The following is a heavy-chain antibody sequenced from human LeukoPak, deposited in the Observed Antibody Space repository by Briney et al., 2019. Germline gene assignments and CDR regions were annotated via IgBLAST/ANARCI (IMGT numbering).Heavy chain of an antibody. V-gene: IGHV4-34*01. J-gene: IGHJ6*03. CDR2: INHSGST. CDR1: GGSFSGYY. CDR3: ARGYFVVVPAAIRYYYYYMDV. Sequence: SDTLSLTCAVYGGSFSGYYWSWIRQPPGKGLEWIGEINHSGSTNYHPSLKSRVTISVDTSKNQFSLKLSSVTAADTAVYYCARGYFVVVPAAIRYYYYYMDVWGKGTTVTVSS. D-gene: IGHD2-2*01.